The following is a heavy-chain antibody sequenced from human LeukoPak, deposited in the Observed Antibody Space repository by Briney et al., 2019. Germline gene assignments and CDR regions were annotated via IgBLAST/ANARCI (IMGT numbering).Heavy chain of an antibody. J-gene: IGHJ5*02. CDR1: GYTFTKCY. D-gene: IGHD2-2*01. Sequence: ASVIVSYTASGYTFTKCYIHWVRQAPGQGHERMGMINPSDGATTYPQIFQGRVTMTRDTSISAAYMELSRMTSDDPAFYYLRRAPIVVVPAAQYYWVDPWGQGTRVSVS. CDR2: INPSDGAT. CDR3: RRAPIVVVPAAQYYWVDP. V-gene: IGHV1-2*02.